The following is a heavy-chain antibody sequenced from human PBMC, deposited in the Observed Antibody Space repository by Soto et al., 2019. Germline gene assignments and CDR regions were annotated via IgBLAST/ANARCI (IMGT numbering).Heavy chain of an antibody. V-gene: IGHV1-18*01. CDR3: AMDNRAGHDPVDT. CDR1: GYTFTTYG. D-gene: IGHD1-1*01. Sequence: QVQLVQSGAEVKKPGASVKVSCKASGYTFTTYGISWVRQAPGQGLEWMGLINTYNVTTNYEQILQGRVTMTTDTTRSTAYMELRSLRSEHTAVYYCAMDNRAGHDPVDTWDKGRMVTVSS. J-gene: IGHJ3*02. CDR2: INTYNVTT.